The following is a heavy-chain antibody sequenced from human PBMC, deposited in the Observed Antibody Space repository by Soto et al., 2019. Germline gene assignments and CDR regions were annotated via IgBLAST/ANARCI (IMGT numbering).Heavy chain of an antibody. CDR2: ISGSGGST. CDR3: AKEIYCSGGSCYLGYYYYGLDV. D-gene: IGHD2-15*01. CDR1: GFTFSSYA. J-gene: IGHJ6*02. Sequence: EVQLLESGGGLVQPGGSLRLSCAASGFTFSSYAMSWVRQAPGKGLEWVSAISGSGGSTYYADSVKGRFTISRDKFKNTLYLQMNSLRAEDTAVYYCAKEIYCSGGSCYLGYYYYGLDVWGQGTTVTVSS. V-gene: IGHV3-23*01.